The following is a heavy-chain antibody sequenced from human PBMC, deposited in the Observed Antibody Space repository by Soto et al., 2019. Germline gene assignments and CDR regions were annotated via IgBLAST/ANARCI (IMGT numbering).Heavy chain of an antibody. J-gene: IGHJ4*02. V-gene: IGHV3-33*01. D-gene: IGHD1-1*01. CDR2: IWYDGSNK. CDR3: AREELDLLGPGLDY. Sequence: GGSLRLSCAASGVSFSSYCMHWVRQAPGKGLEWVAVIWYDGSNKYYADSVKGRFTISRDNSKNTLYLQMNSLRAEDTAVYYCAREELDLLGPGLDYWGQGTLVTVSS. CDR1: GVSFSSYC.